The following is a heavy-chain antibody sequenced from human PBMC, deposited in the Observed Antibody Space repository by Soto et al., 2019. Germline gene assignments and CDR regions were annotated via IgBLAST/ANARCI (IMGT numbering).Heavy chain of an antibody. CDR3: ARHYGSAIDY. J-gene: IGHJ4*02. V-gene: IGHV4-59*08. CDR2: IYYSGST. CDR1: GGTISSWY. D-gene: IGHD1-26*01. Sequence: QVQLQESGPGLVKPSETLSLTCTVSGGTISSWYWSWIRQPPGKGLEWIGYIYYSGSTNCNPSLKSRVTISVDTSKNQFYLKLSSVTAADTAVYYCARHYGSAIDYWGQGTLVTVSS.